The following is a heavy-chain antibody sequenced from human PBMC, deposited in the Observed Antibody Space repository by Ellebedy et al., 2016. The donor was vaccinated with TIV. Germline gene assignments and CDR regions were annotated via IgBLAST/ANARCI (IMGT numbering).Heavy chain of an antibody. D-gene: IGHD5-24*01. CDR3: ATSAAINAFDI. Sequence: SETLSPTXSVSGGSVIRSGYYCTWIRQPPGKGLEWIGSLYYSGSTWYNPSLKSRVTISVDTSKNHFSLRLRSVTAADTAVYYCATSAAINAFDIWGQGTMVTVSS. CDR2: LYYSGST. CDR1: GGSVIRSGYY. V-gene: IGHV4-39*02. J-gene: IGHJ3*02.